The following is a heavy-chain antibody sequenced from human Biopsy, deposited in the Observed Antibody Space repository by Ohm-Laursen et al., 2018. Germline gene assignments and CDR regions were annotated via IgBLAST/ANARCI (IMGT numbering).Heavy chain of an antibody. CDR2: INGSGGST. D-gene: IGHD3-3*01. J-gene: IGHJ5*02. V-gene: IGHV3-23*01. CDR1: GFTFSSHA. CDR3: ARDLYDFCGGCPFDP. Sequence: LRLSCAASGFTFSSHAMSWVRQAPGKGLACVSVINGSGGSTYYAGPVKGRFTISRDNSKNTLYLQMNSLRAEDTAMYYCARDLYDFCGGCPFDPWGQGTLVTVSP.